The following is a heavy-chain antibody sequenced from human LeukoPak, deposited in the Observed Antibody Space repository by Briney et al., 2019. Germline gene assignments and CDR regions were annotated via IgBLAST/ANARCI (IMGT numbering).Heavy chain of an antibody. J-gene: IGHJ4*02. Sequence: SETLSLTCTVSGGFISSYYWSWIRQPPGRGLEWIGYIYYSGSPYYNPSLKSRVTISVDTSKNQFSLKLSSVTAADTAVYYCASTATETTSTADIVVVPAAIFDFDYWGQGTLVTVSS. V-gene: IGHV4-59*08. CDR2: IYYSGSP. D-gene: IGHD2-2*02. CDR3: ASTATETTSTADIVVVPAAIFDFDY. CDR1: GGFISSYY.